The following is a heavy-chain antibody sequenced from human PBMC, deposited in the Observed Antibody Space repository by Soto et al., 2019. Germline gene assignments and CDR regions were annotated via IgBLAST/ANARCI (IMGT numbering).Heavy chain of an antibody. CDR3: ARDPGGVYMLVVPARSEWEYY. CDR2: IIPILGIA. D-gene: IGHD2-2*01. J-gene: IGHJ4*02. V-gene: IGHV1-69*08. Sequence: QVQLVQSGAEVKKPGSSVKVSCKASGGTFSSYTISWVRQAPGQGLEWMGRIIPILGIANYAQKFQGRVTIPANKASSTADMELSGLKFGDTAVYYCARDPGGVYMLVVPARSEWEYYWCQGTLVTVSS. CDR1: GGTFSSYT.